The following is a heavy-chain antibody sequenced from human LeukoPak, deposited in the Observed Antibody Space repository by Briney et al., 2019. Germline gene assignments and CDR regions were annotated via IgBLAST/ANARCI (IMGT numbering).Heavy chain of an antibody. CDR2: ISSSSSYI. CDR1: GFTFSSYS. V-gene: IGHV3-21*01. D-gene: IGHD2-2*01. CDR3: ARDSPPHCSSTSCYSALAQDFDY. J-gene: IGHJ4*02. Sequence: GGSLRLSCAASGFTFSSYSMQWVRQAPGKGLEWVSSISSSSSYIYYADSVKGRFTISRDNAKNSLYLQMNSLRAEDTAVYYCARDSPPHCSSTSCYSALAQDFDYWGQGTLVTVSS.